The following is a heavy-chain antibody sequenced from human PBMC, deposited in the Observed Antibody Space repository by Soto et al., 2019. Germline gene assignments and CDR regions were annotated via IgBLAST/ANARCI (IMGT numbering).Heavy chain of an antibody. D-gene: IGHD2-2*01. J-gene: IGHJ4*02. CDR3: ARDFGRHCSATRCDPFYFDY. CDR1: GDSVSSNSAA. V-gene: IGHV6-1*01. CDR2: TYYRSKWYN. Sequence: PSQTLSLTCAISGDSVSSNSAAWNWIRQSPSRGLEWLGRTYYRSKWYNDYAVSVKSRITINPDTSKNQFSLQLNSVTPEDTAVYYCARDFGRHCSATRCDPFYFDYRGQGTLVTVSS.